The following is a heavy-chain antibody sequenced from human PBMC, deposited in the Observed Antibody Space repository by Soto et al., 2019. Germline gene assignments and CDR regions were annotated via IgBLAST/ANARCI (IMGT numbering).Heavy chain of an antibody. D-gene: IGHD3-3*01. CDR3: ARGDTIFGVVIGFDY. Sequence: SETLSLTCTVAGGSISSYYWSWIRQPPGKGLEWIGYIYYSGSTNYNPSLKSRVTISVDTSKNQFSLKLSSVTAADTAVYYCARGDTIFGVVIGFDYWGQGTLVTVS. CDR1: GGSISSYY. V-gene: IGHV4-59*01. J-gene: IGHJ4*02. CDR2: IYYSGST.